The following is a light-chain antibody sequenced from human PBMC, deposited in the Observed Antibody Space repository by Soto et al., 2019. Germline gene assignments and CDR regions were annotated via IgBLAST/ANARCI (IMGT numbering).Light chain of an antibody. V-gene: IGKV3-20*01. CDR1: KSVSSDY. CDR3: QQYGASPLT. CDR2: RAS. Sequence: EIVLTQSPGTLSLSPGDRATLSCRASKSVSSDYVAWYQQKPGQTPNVLIYRASIRATGIPDRFSGSGSGTDFTLTISRLEPEDFAVYYCQQYGASPLTFGGGTKVEIK. J-gene: IGKJ4*01.